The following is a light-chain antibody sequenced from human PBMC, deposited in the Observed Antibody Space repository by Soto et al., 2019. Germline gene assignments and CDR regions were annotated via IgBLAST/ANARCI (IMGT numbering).Light chain of an antibody. J-gene: IGLJ1*01. CDR1: SSNIGAGYD. CDR3: QSYDRSLSGSYV. Sequence: QSVLTQPPSVSGAPGQRVTISCTGSSSNIGAGYDVHWYQRLPGTAPKVLIYGNNNRPSGVPDRFSGSKSGTSASLAITGLQAEDEADYYCQSYDRSLSGSYVFGTGTKLTLL. V-gene: IGLV1-40*01. CDR2: GNN.